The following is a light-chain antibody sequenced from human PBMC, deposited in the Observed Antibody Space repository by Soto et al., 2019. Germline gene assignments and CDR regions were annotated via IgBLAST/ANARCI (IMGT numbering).Light chain of an antibody. CDR2: AAS. CDR1: QSISNY. V-gene: IGKV1-39*01. Sequence: DIQITQSPSSLSASVGDRVTITCRASQSISNYLNWYQQKPGKAPKLLIYAASSLQSGVPSRFSGSGSGTGFTLTISSLQPEDFATYHCQQSYITPVTFGQGTRLEIK. J-gene: IGKJ5*01. CDR3: QQSYITPVT.